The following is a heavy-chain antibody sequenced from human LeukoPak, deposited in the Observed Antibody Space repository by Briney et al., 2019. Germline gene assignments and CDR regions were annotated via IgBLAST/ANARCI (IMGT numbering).Heavy chain of an antibody. Sequence: AGGSLRLSCAASGFTFSNYGMHWVRQTPGKGLEWVAVMWSDGIKKYYADSVKGRFTISRDNSKNTLYLQMNSLRAEDTAVYYCAREYSGSSGSDYWGQGTLVTVSS. CDR2: MWSDGIKK. CDR1: GFTFSNYG. CDR3: AREYSGSSGSDY. V-gene: IGHV3-33*08. D-gene: IGHD3-22*01. J-gene: IGHJ4*02.